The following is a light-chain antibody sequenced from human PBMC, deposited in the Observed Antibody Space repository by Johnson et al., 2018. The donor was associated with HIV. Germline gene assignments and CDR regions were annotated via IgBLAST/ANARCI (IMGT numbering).Light chain of an antibody. CDR1: NSNIGTYY. J-gene: IGLJ1*01. Sequence: QSVLTQPPSVSAAPGQKVTISCSGTNSNIGTYYVSWYQHLPGTAPKLLIYENNKRPSGIPDRFSGSKSGTSATLGITGLQTGDEADYYCGTWDSSLSVLYVFGTGTKVTVL. CDR2: ENN. V-gene: IGLV1-51*02. CDR3: GTWDSSLSVLYV.